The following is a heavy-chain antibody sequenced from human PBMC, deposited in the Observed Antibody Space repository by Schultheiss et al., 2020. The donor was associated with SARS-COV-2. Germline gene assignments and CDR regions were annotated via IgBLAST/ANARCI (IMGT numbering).Heavy chain of an antibody. CDR1: EFTFTTYA. V-gene: IGHV3-30*19. CDR2: ISYDGSNK. CDR3: ARTPCSGGSCYFYGMDV. J-gene: IGHJ6*02. D-gene: IGHD2-15*01. Sequence: GGSLRLSCTASEFTFTTYAMHWVRQAPGKGLEWVAVISYDGSNKYYADSVKGRFTISRDNSKNTLYLQMNSLRAEDTAVYYCARTPCSGGSCYFYGMDVWGQGTTVTVSS.